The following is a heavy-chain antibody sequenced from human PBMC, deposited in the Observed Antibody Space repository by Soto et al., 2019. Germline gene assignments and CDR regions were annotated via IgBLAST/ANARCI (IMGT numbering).Heavy chain of an antibody. J-gene: IGHJ5*02. CDR1: GYRFTDYH. D-gene: IGHD3-22*01. CDR3: GRVATIFSSDYWLAH. CDR2: INPNSGGT. V-gene: IGHV1-2*02. Sequence: QVQLVQSGAEVKKPGASVKVSCTASGYRFTDYHIHWVRQAPGHGLEWMGRINPNSGGTNLPQKFQARVSMTRETSGNTGYLGLYGLRSYDTAVYFCGRVATIFSSDYWLAHWGQGTLVTVSS.